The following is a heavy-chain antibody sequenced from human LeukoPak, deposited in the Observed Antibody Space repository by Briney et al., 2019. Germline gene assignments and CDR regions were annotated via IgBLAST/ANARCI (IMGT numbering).Heavy chain of an antibody. V-gene: IGHV4-59*01. D-gene: IGHD2-21*02. J-gene: IGHJ4*02. CDR2: ISYIGNT. CDR1: GGSINNYY. Sequence: SETLSLTCTVSGGSINNYYWSWIRQPPGKGLEWIGYISYIGNTDYNPSLKSRVTISVDTSKNQFSLKLSSVTAADTAVYYCARGIVVVTAANFDYWGQGTLVTVSS. CDR3: ARGIVVVTAANFDY.